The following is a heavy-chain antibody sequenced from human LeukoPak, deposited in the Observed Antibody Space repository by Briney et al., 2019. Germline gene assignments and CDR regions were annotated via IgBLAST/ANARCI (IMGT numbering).Heavy chain of an antibody. D-gene: IGHD3-22*01. J-gene: IGHJ4*02. Sequence: PSETLSLTCTVSGGSISSYYWSWIRQPPGKGLEWIGYIYYSGNTNYNPSLKSRVTISVDTSKNQFSLKLSSVTAADTAVYYCARLSPRYYDSSGYYFWVPFDYWGQGTLVTVSS. CDR1: GGSISSYY. V-gene: IGHV4-59*08. CDR2: IYYSGNT. CDR3: ARLSPRYYDSSGYYFWVPFDY.